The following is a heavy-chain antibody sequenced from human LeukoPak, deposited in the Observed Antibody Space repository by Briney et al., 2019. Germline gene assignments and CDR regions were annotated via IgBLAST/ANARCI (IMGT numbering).Heavy chain of an antibody. CDR1: GGSSSGYY. CDR3: AGTYYDILTGYYSGGGPFDY. J-gene: IGHJ4*02. CDR2: INHSGST. V-gene: IGHV4-34*01. Sequence: SETLSLTCAVYGGSSSGYYWSWIRQPPRKGLEWSGEINHSGSTNYNPSLTSRVTISVDTSKNQFSLKLRSVTAADTAVYYCAGTYYDILTGYYSGGGPFDYWGQGTLVTVSS. D-gene: IGHD3-9*01.